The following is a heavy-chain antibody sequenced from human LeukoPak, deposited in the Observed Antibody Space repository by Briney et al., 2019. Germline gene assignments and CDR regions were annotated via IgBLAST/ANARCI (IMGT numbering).Heavy chain of an antibody. CDR1: GFTFGDYY. J-gene: IGHJ3*02. V-gene: IGHV3-11*01. CDR3: ARALRDAFDI. Sequence: PGGSLRLSCAASGFTFGDYYMGWVRPAPGEGLEWVSYISSSGTTMLYPDSVKGRFTISRDNAQNSLYLQLNSLRAGDTAVYYCARALRDAFDIWGQGTMVTVSS. CDR2: ISSSGTTM.